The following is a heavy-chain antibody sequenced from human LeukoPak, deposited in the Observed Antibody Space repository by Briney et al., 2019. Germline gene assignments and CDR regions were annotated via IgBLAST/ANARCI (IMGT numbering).Heavy chain of an antibody. CDR3: ARESLEYSSSSFDY. Sequence: GGSLRLSCAASGFTFSSYSMNWVRQAQGKGLEWVAVIWYDGSNKYYADSVKGRFTISRDNSKNTLYLQMNSLRAEDTAVYYCARESLEYSSSSFDYWGQGTLVTVSS. D-gene: IGHD6-6*01. J-gene: IGHJ4*02. CDR2: IWYDGSNK. CDR1: GFTFSSYS. V-gene: IGHV3-33*08.